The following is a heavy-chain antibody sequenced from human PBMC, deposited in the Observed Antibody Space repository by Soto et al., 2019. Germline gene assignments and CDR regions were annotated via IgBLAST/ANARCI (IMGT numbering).Heavy chain of an antibody. V-gene: IGHV1-69*13. CDR1: GGTFSSYA. D-gene: IGHD1-1*01. CDR2: VVPILATA. CDR3: ARAVWRTQLPHAFDI. J-gene: IGHJ3*02. Sequence: AASVKVSCKASGGTFSSYAFSWVRQAPGQGLEWMGGVVPILATANYAQKFQGRVTITADESTSTAYMELNSLGSEDTAVYYCARAVWRTQLPHAFDIWGQGTMVTVSS.